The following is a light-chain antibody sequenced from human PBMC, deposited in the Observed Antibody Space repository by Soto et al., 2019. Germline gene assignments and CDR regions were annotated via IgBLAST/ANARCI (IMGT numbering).Light chain of an antibody. CDR2: EVS. J-gene: IGLJ1*01. Sequence: QSVLTQPASVSGSPGQSITISCTGTTSDVGVYNYVSWYQQHPGKAPKLMIYEVSNRPSGVSNRLSGSKSGNTAFLAISGLQAEDGADYYCSSSTTSSTFVFGTGTKVTVL. CDR3: SSSTTSSTFV. V-gene: IGLV2-14*01. CDR1: TSDVGVYNY.